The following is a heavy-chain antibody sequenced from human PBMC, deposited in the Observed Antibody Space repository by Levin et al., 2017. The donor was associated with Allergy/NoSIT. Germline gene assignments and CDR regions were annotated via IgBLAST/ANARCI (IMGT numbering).Heavy chain of an antibody. V-gene: IGHV3-33*01. Sequence: GGSLRLSCAASGFTFSSYGMHWVRQAPGKGLEWVAVIWYDGSNKYYADSVKGRFTISRDNSKNTLYLQMDSLRAEDTAVYYCARDRWFRELGETDLDYWGQGTLVTVSS. CDR2: IWYDGSNK. CDR1: GFTFSSYG. CDR3: ARDRWFRELGETDLDY. J-gene: IGHJ4*02. D-gene: IGHD3-10*01.